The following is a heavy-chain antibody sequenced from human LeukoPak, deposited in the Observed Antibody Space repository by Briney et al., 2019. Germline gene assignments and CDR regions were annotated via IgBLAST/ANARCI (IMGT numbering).Heavy chain of an antibody. CDR1: GFTFSSYA. Sequence: PGGSLRLSCAASGFTFSSYAMHWVRQAPGKGLEWVAVISYDGSNKYYADSVKGRFTISRDNSKNTLYLQMNSLRAEDTAVYYCARVVGDAGSDYWGQGTLVTVSS. J-gene: IGHJ4*02. D-gene: IGHD3-10*01. CDR3: ARVVGDAGSDY. CDR2: ISYDGSNK. V-gene: IGHV3-30*04.